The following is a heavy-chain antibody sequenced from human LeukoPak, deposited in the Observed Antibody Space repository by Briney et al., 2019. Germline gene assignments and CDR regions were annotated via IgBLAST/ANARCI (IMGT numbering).Heavy chain of an antibody. D-gene: IGHD3-9*01. V-gene: IGHV3-23*01. CDR2: ISGSGGST. CDR1: GFTFSSYG. Sequence: PGGSLRLSCAASGFTFSSYGMSWVRQAPGKGLEWVSAISGSGGSTYYADSVKGRFTISRDNSKNTLYLQMSSLRAEDTAVYYCAKRYFDWLLEFYFDYWGQGTLVTVSS. CDR3: AKRYFDWLLEFYFDY. J-gene: IGHJ4*02.